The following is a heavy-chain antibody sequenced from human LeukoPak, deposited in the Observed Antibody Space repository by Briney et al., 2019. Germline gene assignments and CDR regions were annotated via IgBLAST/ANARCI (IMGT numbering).Heavy chain of an antibody. CDR2: IYYSGST. J-gene: IGHJ6*03. D-gene: IGHD6-13*01. CDR1: GGSISSYY. Sequence: PSETLSLTCTVSGGSISSYYWSWIRQPPGKGLEWIGYIYYSGSTNYNPSLKSRVTISVDTSKNQFSLKLSSVTAADTAVYYCAREVAAAETYYYYYYMDVWGKGTTVTVSS. V-gene: IGHV4-59*01. CDR3: AREVAAAETYYYYYYMDV.